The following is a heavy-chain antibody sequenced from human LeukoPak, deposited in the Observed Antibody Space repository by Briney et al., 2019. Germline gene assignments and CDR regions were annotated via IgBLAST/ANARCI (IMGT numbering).Heavy chain of an antibody. V-gene: IGHV3-30*02. CDR3: AKPPTGGKEGLVPYYFDY. Sequence: GGSLRLSCAASGFTFSSYGMHWVRQAPGKGLEWVAFIRYDGSNKYYADSVKGRFTISRDNSKNTLYLQMNSLRAEDTAVYYCAKPPTGGKEGLVPYYFDYWGQGTLVTVSS. J-gene: IGHJ4*02. CDR1: GFTFSSYG. CDR2: IRYDGSNK. D-gene: IGHD4-23*01.